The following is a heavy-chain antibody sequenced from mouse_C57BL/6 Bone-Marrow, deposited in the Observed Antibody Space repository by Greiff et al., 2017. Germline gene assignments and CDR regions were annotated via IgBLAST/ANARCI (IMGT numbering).Heavy chain of an antibody. CDR2: ISSGSSTI. D-gene: IGHD1-1*01. V-gene: IGHV5-17*01. Sequence: EVQGVESGGGLVKPGGSLKLSCAASGFTFSDYGMHWVRQAPEKGLEWVAYISSGSSTIYYADTVKGRFTISRENAKNTLFLQMTSLRSEDTAMYYCAREDYYGSSFFDYWGQGTTLTVSS. CDR3: AREDYYGSSFFDY. CDR1: GFTFSDYG. J-gene: IGHJ2*01.